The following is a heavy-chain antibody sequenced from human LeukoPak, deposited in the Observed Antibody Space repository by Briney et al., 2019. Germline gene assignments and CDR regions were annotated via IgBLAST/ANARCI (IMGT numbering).Heavy chain of an antibody. Sequence: PGGSLRLSCAASGFTFDDYGMSWVRQAPGKGLEWVSGINWNGGSTGYADSVKGRFTISRDNAKNSLYLQMNSLRAEDTALYYCARVRSSSWVGAFDIWGQGTMVTVSS. D-gene: IGHD6-13*01. V-gene: IGHV3-20*04. CDR2: INWNGGST. CDR3: ARVRSSSWVGAFDI. J-gene: IGHJ3*02. CDR1: GFTFDDYG.